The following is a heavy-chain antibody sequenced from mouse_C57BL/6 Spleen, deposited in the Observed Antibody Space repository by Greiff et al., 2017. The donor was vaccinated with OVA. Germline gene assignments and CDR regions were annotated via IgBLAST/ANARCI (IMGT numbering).Heavy chain of an antibody. Sequence: VQLKESGGGLVKPGGSLTLSCAASGFTFSDYGMHWVRQAPEKGLEWVAYISSGSSTIYYADTVKGRFTISRDNAKNTLFLQMTSLRSEDTAMYYCARELRYAMDYWGQGTSVTVSS. CDR1: GFTFSDYG. CDR2: ISSGSSTI. CDR3: ARELRYAMDY. D-gene: IGHD1-1*01. J-gene: IGHJ4*01. V-gene: IGHV5-17*01.